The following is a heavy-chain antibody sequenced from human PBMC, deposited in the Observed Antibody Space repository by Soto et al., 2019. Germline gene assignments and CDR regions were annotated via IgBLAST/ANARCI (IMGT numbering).Heavy chain of an antibody. J-gene: IGHJ4*02. CDR2: IYYSGNT. V-gene: IGHV4-31*03. Sequence: SETLSLTCSVSGGSISGRGYYWRGIRQHPGKGLEWIGYIYYSGNTFYNPSLKSRVTISVDMSKNQFSLKLSSVTAADTAVYYCAREVPYDSSGYIFDYWGQGTLVTVSS. D-gene: IGHD3-22*01. CDR1: GGSISGRGYY. CDR3: AREVPYDSSGYIFDY.